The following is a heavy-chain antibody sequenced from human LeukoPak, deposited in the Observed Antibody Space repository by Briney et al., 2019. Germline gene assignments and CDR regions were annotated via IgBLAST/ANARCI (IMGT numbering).Heavy chain of an antibody. CDR3: AKDYDFWSGYPRW. CDR2: ILYDGSNK. D-gene: IGHD3-3*01. J-gene: IGHJ4*02. V-gene: IGHV3-30*18. Sequence: GGSLRLSCAASGFTFSSYGMHWVRQAPGKGLEWVAVILYDGSNKYYADSVKGRFTISRDNSKNTLYLQMNSLRAEDTAVYYCAKDYDFWSGYPRWWGQGTLVTVSS. CDR1: GFTFSSYG.